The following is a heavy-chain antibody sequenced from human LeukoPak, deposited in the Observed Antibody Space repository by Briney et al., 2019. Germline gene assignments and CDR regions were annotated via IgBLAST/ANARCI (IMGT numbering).Heavy chain of an antibody. V-gene: IGHV3-21*01. CDR1: GFTFSSYS. J-gene: IGHJ4*02. Sequence: GGSLRLSCAASGFTFSSYSMNWVRQAPGKGLEWVSFISSSRSYIYYADSVKGRFTISRDNSKNTLYLQMNSLRAEDTAVFYCARDSTPTAYSSGWYYFDYWGQGTLVTVSS. CDR3: ARDSTPTAYSSGWYYFDY. CDR2: ISSSRSYI. D-gene: IGHD6-19*01.